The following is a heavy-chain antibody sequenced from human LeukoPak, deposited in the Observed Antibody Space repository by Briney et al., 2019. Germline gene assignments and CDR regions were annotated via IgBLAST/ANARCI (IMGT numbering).Heavy chain of an antibody. Sequence: SDTLSLTCTVSGGSISSYYWSWIRHPPGKGLEWIGYIYYSRSTNYNPSLKSRVTISLNPSKNQFSLKLNSLTAAHPGLFYLSGDDHQRCSSTSCSPDFDYWGQGTLVTVSS. V-gene: IGHV4-59*07. D-gene: IGHD2-2*01. CDR3: SGDDHQRCSSTSCSPDFDY. CDR2: IYYSRST. CDR1: GGSISSYY. J-gene: IGHJ4*02.